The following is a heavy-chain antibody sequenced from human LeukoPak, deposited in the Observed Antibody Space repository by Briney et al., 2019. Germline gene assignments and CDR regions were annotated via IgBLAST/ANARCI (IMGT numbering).Heavy chain of an antibody. V-gene: IGHV3-23*01. Sequence: GGSLRLSCAASGFTFSSYAMSWVRRAPGKGLEWVSAISGSGGSTYYADSVKGRFTISRDNSKNTLYLQMNSLRAEDTAVYYCAKEPFSSTSCCVDYWGQGTLVTVSS. CDR3: AKEPFSSTSCCVDY. J-gene: IGHJ4*02. CDR1: GFTFSSYA. CDR2: ISGSGGST. D-gene: IGHD2-2*01.